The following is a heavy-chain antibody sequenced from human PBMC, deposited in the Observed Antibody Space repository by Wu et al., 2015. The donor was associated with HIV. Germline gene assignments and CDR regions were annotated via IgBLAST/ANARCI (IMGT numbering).Heavy chain of an antibody. CDR1: GGTFSSYA. J-gene: IGHJ5*02. V-gene: IGHV1-69*05. Sequence: QVQLVQSGAEVKKPGSSVKVSCKASGGTFSSYAISWVRQAPGQGLEWMGGIIPIFGTANYAQKFQGRVTITTDESTSTAYMELSSLRSEDTAVYYCARVKGRYSSGWYVSWFDPWGQGTLVTVSS. D-gene: IGHD6-19*01. CDR2: IIPIFGTA. CDR3: ARVKGRYSSGWYVSWFDP.